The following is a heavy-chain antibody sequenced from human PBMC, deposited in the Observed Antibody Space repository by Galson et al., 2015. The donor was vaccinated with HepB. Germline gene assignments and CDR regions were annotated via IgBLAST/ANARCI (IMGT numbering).Heavy chain of an antibody. CDR3: ARGSGAAFGRAETRMDY. D-gene: IGHD3-10*01. CDR1: GYTFTRYG. J-gene: IGHJ4*02. V-gene: IGHV1-18*04. CDR2: ISAYNGNT. Sequence: SVKVSCKASGYTFTRYGISWVRQAPGQGLEWMGWISAYNGNTNYAQKLQGRVTMTTDTSTSTAYMELRSLRSDDTAVYYCARGSGAAFGRAETRMDYWGQGTLVTVSS.